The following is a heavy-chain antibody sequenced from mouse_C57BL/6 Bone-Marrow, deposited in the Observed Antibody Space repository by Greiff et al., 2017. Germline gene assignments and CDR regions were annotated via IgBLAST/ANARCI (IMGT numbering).Heavy chain of an antibody. CDR3: ARLSNWYYFDY. J-gene: IGHJ2*01. V-gene: IGHV1-85*01. Sequence: QVQLKQSGPELVKPGASVKLSCKASGYTFTSYDINWVKQRPGPGLEWIGWIYPRDGSTKYNEKFKGKATLTVDTSSSTAYMELHSLTSEDSAVYFCARLSNWYYFDYWGQGTTLTVSS. CDR1: GYTFTSYD. CDR2: IYPRDGST. D-gene: IGHD4-1*01.